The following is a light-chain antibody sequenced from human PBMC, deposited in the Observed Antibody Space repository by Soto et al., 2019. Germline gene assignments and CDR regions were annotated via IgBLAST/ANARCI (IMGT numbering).Light chain of an antibody. Sequence: ETVMTQSPATLTVSPGEGATLSCRASRSISSSLAWYQQEPGRAPRLLIYGASTRATDIPARFSGSGSGTEFTLTISSLQSEDFAIYYYQQYKYSPLALGGGTRVEIK. V-gene: IGKV3-15*01. CDR3: QQYKYSPLA. CDR2: GAS. CDR1: RSISSS. J-gene: IGKJ4*01.